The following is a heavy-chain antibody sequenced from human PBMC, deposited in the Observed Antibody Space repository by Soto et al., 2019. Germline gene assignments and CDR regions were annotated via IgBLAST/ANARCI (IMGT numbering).Heavy chain of an antibody. J-gene: IGHJ6*02. CDR2: INAGNGNT. Sequence: QVQLVQSGAEEKKPGASVKVSCKASGYTFTSYAMHWVRQAPGQRLEWMGWINAGNGNTKYSQKFQGRVTITRDTSASTAYMELSSLRSEDTAVYYCARDETEDAYDYYGMDVWGQGTTVTVSS. CDR1: GYTFTSYA. V-gene: IGHV1-3*05. CDR3: ARDETEDAYDYYGMDV. D-gene: IGHD2-15*01.